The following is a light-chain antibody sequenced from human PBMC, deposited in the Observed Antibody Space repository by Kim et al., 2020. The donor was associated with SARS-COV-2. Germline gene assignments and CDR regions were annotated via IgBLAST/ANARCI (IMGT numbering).Light chain of an antibody. J-gene: IGKJ1*01. Sequence: SPGEGAIRSCRASQSISSSYLAWYQVKAGQAPRVLIYGASSRATGIPDRFSGSGSGTDFTLTISRLEPEDFAVYYCQQYETSPRTFGQGTKVDIK. V-gene: IGKV3-20*01. CDR1: QSISSSY. CDR2: GAS. CDR3: QQYETSPRT.